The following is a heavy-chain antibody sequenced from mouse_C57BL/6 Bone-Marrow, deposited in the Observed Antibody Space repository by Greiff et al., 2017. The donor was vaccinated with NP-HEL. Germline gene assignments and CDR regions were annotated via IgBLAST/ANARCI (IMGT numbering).Heavy chain of an antibody. CDR1: GYTFTSYW. V-gene: IGHV1-50*01. CDR3: ARDGYYAWFAY. D-gene: IGHD2-3*01. Sequence: QVQLQQPGAELVKPGASVKLSCKASGYTFTSYWMQWVKQRPGQGLEWIGEIDPSDSYTNYHQKFKGKATLTVDTSSSTAYMQLSSLTSEDSAVYYCARDGYYAWFAYWGQGTLVTVSA. CDR2: IDPSDSYT. J-gene: IGHJ3*01.